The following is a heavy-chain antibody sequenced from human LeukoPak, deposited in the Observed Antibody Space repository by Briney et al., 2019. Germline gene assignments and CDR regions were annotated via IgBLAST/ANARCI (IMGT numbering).Heavy chain of an antibody. CDR2: IKSKTDGGTT. V-gene: IGHV3-15*01. D-gene: IGHD3-22*01. J-gene: IGHJ4*02. CDR1: GFTFSNAW. Sequence: GGSLRLSCAASGFTFSNAWMSWVRQAPGKGLEWVGRIKSKTDGGTTDYAAPVKGRFTIPRDDSKNTLYLQMNSLKTEDTAVYYCTTGPALYYYDSSADYWGQGTLVTVSS. CDR3: TTGPALYYYDSSADY.